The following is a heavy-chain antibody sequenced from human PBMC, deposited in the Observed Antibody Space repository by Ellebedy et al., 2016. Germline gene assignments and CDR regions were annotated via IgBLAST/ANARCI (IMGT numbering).Heavy chain of an antibody. CDR2: ISSSSSYI. CDR3: ARKIVVVITSPAGASGYFDL. D-gene: IGHD3-22*01. J-gene: IGHJ2*01. Sequence: GESLKISCAASGFTFSSYSMNWVRQAPGKGLEWVSSISSSSSYIYYADSVKGRFTISRDNAKNSLYLQMNSLRAEDTAVYYCARKIVVVITSPAGASGYFDLWGRGTLVTVSS. CDR1: GFTFSSYS. V-gene: IGHV3-21*01.